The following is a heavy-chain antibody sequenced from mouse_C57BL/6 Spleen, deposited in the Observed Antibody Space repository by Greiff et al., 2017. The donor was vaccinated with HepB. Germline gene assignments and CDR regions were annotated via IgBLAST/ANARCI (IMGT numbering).Heavy chain of an antibody. J-gene: IGHJ4*01. CDR1: GYAFSSSW. CDR3: ATLHYYGSSYPAMDY. D-gene: IGHD1-1*01. V-gene: IGHV1-82*01. Sequence: VMLVESGPELVKPGASVKISCKASGYAFSSSWMNWVKQRPGKGLEWIGRIYPGDGDTNYNGKFKGKATLTADKSSSTAYMQLSSLTSEDSAVYFCATLHYYGSSYPAMDYWGQGTSVTVSS. CDR2: IYPGDGDT.